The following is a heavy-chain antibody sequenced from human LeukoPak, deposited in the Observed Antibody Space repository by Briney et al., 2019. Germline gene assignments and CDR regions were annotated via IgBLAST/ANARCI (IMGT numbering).Heavy chain of an antibody. Sequence: SETLSLTCTVSGGSISSYYWSWIRQAPGKGLEWIGYIYDSGSTSYSPSLKSRVTMSLDSSRRQFSLKLSSVTAADTAVYYCARLLRYAKNYFDYWGQGTLVTVSS. V-gene: IGHV4-59*13. CDR1: GGSISSYY. CDR3: ARLLRYAKNYFDY. J-gene: IGHJ4*02. CDR2: IYDSGST. D-gene: IGHD3-9*01.